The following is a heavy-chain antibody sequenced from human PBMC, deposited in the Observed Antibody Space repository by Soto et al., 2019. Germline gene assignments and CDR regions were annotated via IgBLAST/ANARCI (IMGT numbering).Heavy chain of an antibody. CDR3: ALSGYSYGSFDY. V-gene: IGHV4-4*02. CDR2: IYHSGST. Sequence: SETLSLTCAVSGGSISSSNLWSCVRQPPGKGLEWIGEIYHSGSTNYNPSLKSRVTISVDKSKNQFSLKLSSVTAADTAVYYCALSGYSYGSFDYWGQGTLVTVSS. CDR1: GGSISSSNL. D-gene: IGHD5-18*01. J-gene: IGHJ4*02.